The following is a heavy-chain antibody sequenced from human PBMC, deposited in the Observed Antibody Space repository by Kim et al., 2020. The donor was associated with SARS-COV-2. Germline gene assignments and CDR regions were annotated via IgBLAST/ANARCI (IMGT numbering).Heavy chain of an antibody. Sequence: SETLSLTCTVSGGSISSYYWSWIRQPPGKGLEWIGYIYYSGSTNYNPSLKSRVTISVDTSKNQFSLKLSSVTAADTAVYYCARGGYYDSSGYSFDYWGQGTLVTVSS. CDR1: GGSISSYY. CDR2: IYYSGST. D-gene: IGHD3-22*01. V-gene: IGHV4-59*13. J-gene: IGHJ4*02. CDR3: ARGGYYDSSGYSFDY.